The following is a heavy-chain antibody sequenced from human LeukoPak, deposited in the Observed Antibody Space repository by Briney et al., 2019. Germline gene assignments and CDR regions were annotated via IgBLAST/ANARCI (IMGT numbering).Heavy chain of an antibody. CDR3: AKEAMKGGNFDY. CDR2: ISWDGGST. J-gene: IGHJ4*02. V-gene: IGHV3-43D*03. D-gene: IGHD2-2*01. Sequence: GGSLRLSCAASGFTFDDYAMHWVRQAPGKGLEWVSLISWDGGSTYYADSVKGRFTISRDNSKNSLYLQMNSLRAEDTALYYCAKEAMKGGNFDYWGQGTLVTVSS. CDR1: GFTFDDYA.